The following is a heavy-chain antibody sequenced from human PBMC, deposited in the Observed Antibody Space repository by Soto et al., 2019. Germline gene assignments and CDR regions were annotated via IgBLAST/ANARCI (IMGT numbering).Heavy chain of an antibody. J-gene: IGHJ3*01. CDR3: ARCTDYSRGYRDLFDV. D-gene: IGHD3-22*01. CDR1: GDPISSGDFS. Sequence: SETLSLTCTVSGDPISSGDFSWSWIRQPPGKGLDGFGYIHNHGSPPDTPSPKSGVTVAVDTSKNQFSLKLSSVTAADTAVYYCARCTDYSRGYRDLFDVWGKGTMVTVSS. CDR2: IHNHGSP. V-gene: IGHV4-30-4*01.